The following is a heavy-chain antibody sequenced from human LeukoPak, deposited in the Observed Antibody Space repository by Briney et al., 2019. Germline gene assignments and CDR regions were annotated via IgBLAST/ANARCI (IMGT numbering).Heavy chain of an antibody. Sequence: GGSLRLSCAASGFTFDDYAMHWVRQAPGKGLEWVSGISWNSGSIGYADSVKGRFTISRDNAKNSLYLQMNSLRAEDMALYYCAKDLSYDFWSGYWDVWGKGTTVTVSS. CDR1: GFTFDDYA. CDR3: AKDLSYDFWSGYWDV. J-gene: IGHJ6*04. CDR2: ISWNSGSI. D-gene: IGHD3-3*01. V-gene: IGHV3-9*03.